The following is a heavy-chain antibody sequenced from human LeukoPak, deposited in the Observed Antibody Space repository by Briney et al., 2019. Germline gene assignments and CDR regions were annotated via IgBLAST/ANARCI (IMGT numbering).Heavy chain of an antibody. CDR1: GFTFNTYW. J-gene: IGHJ6*03. V-gene: IGHV3-74*01. D-gene: IGHD2/OR15-2a*01. CDR3: ASQQSFHYYYMDV. Sequence: PGGSLRLSCAASGFTFNTYWMHWVRQAPGKGLVWVSSINADGSSTSYADSMKGRFTISRDNAKNTLYLQMNSLRAEDTAVYCCASQQSFHYYYMDVWGKGTTVTVSS. CDR2: INADGSST.